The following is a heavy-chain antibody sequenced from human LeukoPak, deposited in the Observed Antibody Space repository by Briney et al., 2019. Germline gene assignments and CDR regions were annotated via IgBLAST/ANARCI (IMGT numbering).Heavy chain of an antibody. J-gene: IGHJ4*02. Sequence: RPSETLSLTCTVSGGSISNYYWSWIRQPPGKGLEWIGCIYYSGSTNYNPSLKSRVTISVDTSKNQFSLKLSSVTAADTAVYYCARREYSGYGIDYWGQGTLVTVSS. D-gene: IGHD5-12*01. CDR2: IYYSGST. V-gene: IGHV4-59*08. CDR3: ARREYSGYGIDY. CDR1: GGSISNYY.